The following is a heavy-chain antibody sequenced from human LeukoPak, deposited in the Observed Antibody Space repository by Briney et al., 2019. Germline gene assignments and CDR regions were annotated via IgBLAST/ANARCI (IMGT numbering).Heavy chain of an antibody. V-gene: IGHV1-69*04. D-gene: IGHD5-24*01. CDR2: IILILDII. CDR1: ASTFTCYA. CDR3: AIRAPDDFNNFVY. J-gene: IGHJ4*02. Sequence: ASVKVSCKASASTFTCYAIFRMRQGPAQGHEWVGRIILILDIIKYAQKFQGRVTITADKSTSTAYMELGSLRSEDTAVYYCAIRAPDDFNNFVYWGQGTLVTVSS.